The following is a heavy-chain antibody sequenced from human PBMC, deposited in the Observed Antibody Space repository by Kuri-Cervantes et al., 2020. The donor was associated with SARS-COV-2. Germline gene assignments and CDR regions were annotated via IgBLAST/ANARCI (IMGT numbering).Heavy chain of an antibody. Sequence: GGSLRLSCAASGFTFSSYAMSWVRQAPGKGLEWVSAISGSGGSTYYADSVKGRFTISRDNSKNTLYLQMNSLGAEDTAVYYCARAEKRTIFGVVNYYYYGMDVWGQGTTVTVSS. CDR2: ISGSGGST. CDR3: ARAEKRTIFGVVNYYYYGMDV. J-gene: IGHJ6*02. CDR1: GFTFSSYA. D-gene: IGHD3-3*01. V-gene: IGHV3-23*01.